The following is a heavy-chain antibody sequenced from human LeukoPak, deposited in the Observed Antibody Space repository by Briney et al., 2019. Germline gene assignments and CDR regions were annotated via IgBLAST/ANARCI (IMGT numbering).Heavy chain of an antibody. CDR3: ARPRSYSGYDAFDI. D-gene: IGHD5-12*01. CDR1: GFTFSSYW. Sequence: GGSLRLSCAASGFTFSSYWMHWVRQAPGKGLVWVSRINSDGSSTSYADSVKGRFTISRDNAKNTLYLQMNSLRAEDTAVYYCARPRSYSGYDAFDIWGQGTMATVSS. J-gene: IGHJ3*02. CDR2: INSDGSST. V-gene: IGHV3-74*01.